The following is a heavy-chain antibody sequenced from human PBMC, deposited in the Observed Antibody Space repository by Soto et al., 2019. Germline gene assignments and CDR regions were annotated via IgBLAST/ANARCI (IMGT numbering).Heavy chain of an antibody. CDR2: ISYDGSNK. Sequence: GGSLRLSCAASGFTFSSYGMHWVRRAPGKGLEWVAVISYDGSNKYYADSVKGRYTISRDNSKNTLYLQMNSLRAEDTAVYYCAKDLAGYYDSSGYGYWGQGTLVTVSS. CDR3: AKDLAGYYDSSGYGY. CDR1: GFTFSSYG. D-gene: IGHD3-22*01. J-gene: IGHJ4*02. V-gene: IGHV3-30*18.